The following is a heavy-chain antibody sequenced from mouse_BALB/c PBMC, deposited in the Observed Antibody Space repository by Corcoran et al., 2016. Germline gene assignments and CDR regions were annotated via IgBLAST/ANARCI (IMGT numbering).Heavy chain of an antibody. V-gene: IGHV14-3*02. J-gene: IGHJ1*01. CDR1: GFNIKDTY. CDR2: IDPANGNT. CDR3: ANWGWDFDV. D-gene: IGHD4-1*01. Sequence: EVQLQQSGAELVKPGASVKLSCTASGFNIKDTYMHWVKQRPEQGLEWIGRIDPANGNTKYDPKFQGKATITADTSSNTAYLQLSSLTSEDTAGYFWANWGWDFDVWGAGTTGTVSS.